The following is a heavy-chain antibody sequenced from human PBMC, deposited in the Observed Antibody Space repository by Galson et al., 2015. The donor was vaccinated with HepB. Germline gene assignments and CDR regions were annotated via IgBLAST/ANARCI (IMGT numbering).Heavy chain of an antibody. CDR1: GGTFSSYA. CDR3: ARSGWPMVRGVPYYYYGMDV. J-gene: IGHJ6*02. V-gene: IGHV1-69*04. Sequence: SVKVSCKASGGTFSSYAISWVRQAPGQGLEWMGRIIPILGIANYAQKFQGRVTITADKSTSTAYMELSSLRSEDTAVYYCARSGWPMVRGVPYYYYGMDVWGQGTTVTVSS. CDR2: IIPILGIA. D-gene: IGHD3-10*01.